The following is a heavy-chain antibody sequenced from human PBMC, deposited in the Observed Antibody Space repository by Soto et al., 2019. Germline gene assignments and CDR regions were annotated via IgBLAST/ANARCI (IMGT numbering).Heavy chain of an antibody. CDR1: GYTFTSYY. Sequence: GASVKVSCKASGYTFTSYYMHWVRQAPGRGLEWMGIINPSGGSTSYAQKFQGRVTMTRDTSTSTVYMELSSLRSEDTAVYYCARGGGRAAAGSRYGMDVWGQGTTVTVSS. V-gene: IGHV1-46*01. J-gene: IGHJ6*02. CDR3: ARGGGRAAAGSRYGMDV. D-gene: IGHD6-13*01. CDR2: INPSGGST.